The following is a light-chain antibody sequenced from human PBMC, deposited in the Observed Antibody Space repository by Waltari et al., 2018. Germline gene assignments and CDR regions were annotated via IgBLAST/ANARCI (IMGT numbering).Light chain of an antibody. CDR3: QQSYTTPYT. V-gene: IGKV1-39*01. CDR2: TAS. J-gene: IGKJ2*01. Sequence: DIQMTQAPASLSESVGDRVTITCRASQSITSHLNWYQQQPGKAPKLLIYTASSLQSGVPSRFSGSGSGTHFTLTISSLQPEDFATYFCQQSYTTPYTFGQGTKLEIK. CDR1: QSITSH.